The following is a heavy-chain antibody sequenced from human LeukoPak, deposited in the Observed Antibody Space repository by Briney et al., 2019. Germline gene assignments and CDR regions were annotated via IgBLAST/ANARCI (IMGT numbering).Heavy chain of an antibody. D-gene: IGHD4-11*01. Sequence: PSQTLSLTCTVSGGSISSGDYYWSWIRQPPGKGLEWIGYIYYSGSTNYNPSLKSRVTMSVDTSKNQFSLKLSSVTAADTAVYYCARQLRRTTTYYFYYMDVWGEGNTVTVSS. CDR2: IYYSGST. CDR1: GGSISSGDYY. J-gene: IGHJ6*03. CDR3: ARQLRRTTTYYFYYMDV. V-gene: IGHV4-30-4*01.